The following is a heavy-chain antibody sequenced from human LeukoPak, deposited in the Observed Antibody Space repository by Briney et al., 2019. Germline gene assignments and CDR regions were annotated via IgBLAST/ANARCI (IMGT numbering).Heavy chain of an antibody. Sequence: SETLCLTCAVSGGSISSGGYSWSWMRQPPGKGLEWFGYIYHSESTYYNTSLKSRVTISVDRSKNQFSLKLSSVTAADTAVYCCARARVPMSSCGGQGTLVTVSS. CDR2: IYHSEST. CDR1: GGSISSGGYS. V-gene: IGHV4-30-2*01. CDR3: ARARVPMSSC. D-gene: IGHD3-22*01. J-gene: IGHJ4*02.